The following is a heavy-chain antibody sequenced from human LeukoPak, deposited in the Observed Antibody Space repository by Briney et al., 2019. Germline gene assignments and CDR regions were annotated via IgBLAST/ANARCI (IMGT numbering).Heavy chain of an antibody. D-gene: IGHD1-26*01. CDR1: GFTFSSYS. CDR3: ARDRPSGSLIDY. V-gene: IGHV3-48*01. J-gene: IGHJ4*02. Sequence: GGSLRLSCAASGFTFSSYSMNWVRQAPGKGLEWVSYISSSSSIMYYADSVKGRSTISGDNAKNSLYLQMNSLRAEDTAVYYCARDRPSGSLIDYWGQGTLVTVSS. CDR2: ISSSSSIM.